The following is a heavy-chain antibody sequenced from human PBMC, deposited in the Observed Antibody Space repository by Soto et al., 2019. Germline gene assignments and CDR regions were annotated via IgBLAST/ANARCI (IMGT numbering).Heavy chain of an antibody. Sequence: SETLSLTCTVSGGSISSGGYYWSWIRQHPGKGLEWIGYIYYSGSTYYNPSLKSRVTISVDTSKNQFSLKLSSVTAADTAVYYCARDRDILTGYTEFSFAYWGQGTLVTVSS. V-gene: IGHV4-31*03. CDR3: ARDRDILTGYTEFSFAY. CDR1: GGSISSGGYY. D-gene: IGHD3-9*01. CDR2: IYYSGST. J-gene: IGHJ4*02.